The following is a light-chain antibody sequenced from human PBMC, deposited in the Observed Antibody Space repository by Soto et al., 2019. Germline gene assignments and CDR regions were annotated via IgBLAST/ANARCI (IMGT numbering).Light chain of an antibody. CDR1: QNINNY. J-gene: IGKJ5*01. Sequence: DIQMSQFPSSLPASVGDRVTITSQASQNINNYLNWYQRKPRRAPKLLIYDASNSEAGVPSRLRGSGSGTDFTFSIRRLKPEYIATYYCQQYENLPTFGQGTRLEIK. CDR2: DAS. V-gene: IGKV1-33*01. CDR3: QQYENLPT.